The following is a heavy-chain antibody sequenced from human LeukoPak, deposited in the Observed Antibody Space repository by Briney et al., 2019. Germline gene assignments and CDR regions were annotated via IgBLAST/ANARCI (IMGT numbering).Heavy chain of an antibody. J-gene: IGHJ4*02. V-gene: IGHV3-23*01. CDR3: AKLPWDRSTWFMDF. CDR1: GFTFNNYA. D-gene: IGHD2-2*01. Sequence: GGSLRLSCADSGFTFNNYAMSWVRQAPGKGLEWVSSISGSGGSTYYADSVKGRFIISRDDSKNTLYLRMYNLRVEDTAVYYCAKLPWDRSTWFMDFWGQGILVTVPS. CDR2: ISGSGGST.